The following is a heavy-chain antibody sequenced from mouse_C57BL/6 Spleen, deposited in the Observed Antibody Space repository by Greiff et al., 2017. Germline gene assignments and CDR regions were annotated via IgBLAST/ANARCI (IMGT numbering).Heavy chain of an antibody. Sequence: EVKLVESGGGLVKPGGSLKLSCAASGFTFSSYAMSWVRQTPEKRLEWVATISDGGSYTYYPDNVKGRFTISRDNAKNNLYLQMSHLKSEDTAMYYCARDENYDYEEIYYYAMDYWGQGTSVTVSS. CDR3: ARDENYDYEEIYYYAMDY. CDR1: GFTFSSYA. CDR2: ISDGGSYT. J-gene: IGHJ4*01. D-gene: IGHD2-4*01. V-gene: IGHV5-4*01.